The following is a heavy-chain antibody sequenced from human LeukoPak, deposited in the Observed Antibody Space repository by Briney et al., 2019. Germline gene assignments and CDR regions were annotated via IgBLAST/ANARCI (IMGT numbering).Heavy chain of an antibody. CDR1: GYTFISYG. CDR3: ARDDGEGQQKYYYYYMDV. D-gene: IGHD3-10*01. CDR2: ISAFNGNT. Sequence: ASVKVSCKASGYTFISYGISWVRQAPGQGLEWMGWISAFNGNTKYAQKFQGRVTMTTDRSTSTAYMELRSLRSDDTAVYYCARDDGEGQQKYYYYYMDVWGKGTTVTVSS. J-gene: IGHJ6*03. V-gene: IGHV1-18*01.